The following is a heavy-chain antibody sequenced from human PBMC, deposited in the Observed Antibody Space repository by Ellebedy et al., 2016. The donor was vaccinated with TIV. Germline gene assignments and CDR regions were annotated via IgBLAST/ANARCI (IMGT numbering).Heavy chain of an antibody. D-gene: IGHD4-17*01. Sequence: GGSLRLSCGASGFSFSSYWMSWVRQAPGKGLEWVANIRQDGSEQYYVDSVKCRLTISRDNAKNSLYLHLNSLIAEDTAMYYCATDGSYGDYLSPTHAFVIWGQGTMVTVSS. J-gene: IGHJ3*02. V-gene: IGHV3-7*01. CDR3: ATDGSYGDYLSPTHAFVI. CDR2: IRQDGSEQ. CDR1: GFSFSSYW.